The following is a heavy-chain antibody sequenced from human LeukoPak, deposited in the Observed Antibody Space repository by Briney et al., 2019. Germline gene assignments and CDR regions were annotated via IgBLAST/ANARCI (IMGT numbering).Heavy chain of an antibody. CDR2: IYSDGGT. J-gene: IGHJ4*02. CDR1: GLTVSSSY. V-gene: IGHV3-66*01. Sequence: GSLRLSCAASGLTVSSSYMSWVRQAPGKGLEWVSVIYSDGGTYYADSVKDRFTISRDNSKNTLYLQMNSLRAEDTALYYCARESSWSPDYWGQGTLVTVSS. D-gene: IGHD6-13*01. CDR3: ARESSWSPDY.